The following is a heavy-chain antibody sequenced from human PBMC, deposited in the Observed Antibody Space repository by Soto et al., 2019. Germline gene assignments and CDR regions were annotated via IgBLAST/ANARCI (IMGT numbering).Heavy chain of an antibody. CDR1: GFTFSSYE. J-gene: IGHJ6*02. CDR3: ARDRGSSGYYYYYYGMDV. Sequence: GGSLRLSCAASGFTFSSYEMNWVRQAPGKGLEWISYISSSSSYTNYADSVKGRFTISRDNAKNSLYLQMNSLRAEDTAVYYCARDRGSSGYYYYYYGMDVWGQGTTVTVSS. D-gene: IGHD6-6*01. CDR2: ISSSSSYT. V-gene: IGHV3-21*05.